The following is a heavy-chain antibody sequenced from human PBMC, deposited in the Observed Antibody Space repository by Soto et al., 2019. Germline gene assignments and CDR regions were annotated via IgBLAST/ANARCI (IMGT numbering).Heavy chain of an antibody. J-gene: IGHJ6*02. CDR2: IIPIFGTA. D-gene: IGHD6-6*01. Sequence: QVQLVQSGAAVKKPGSSVKVSCKASGGTFSSYAISWVRQAPGQGLECMGGIIPIFGTANYEQKFQGRVTITADESKSTAYMALSRLRSEDTAVYYSARAEVVGSSSYYYYYGMAVWGQGTTVTVSS. CDR1: GGTFSSYA. CDR3: ARAEVVGSSSYYYYYGMAV. V-gene: IGHV1-69*01.